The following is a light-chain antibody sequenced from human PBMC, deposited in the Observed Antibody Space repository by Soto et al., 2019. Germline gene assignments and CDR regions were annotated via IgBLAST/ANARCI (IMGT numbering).Light chain of an antibody. V-gene: IGKV3-11*01. J-gene: IGKJ4*01. CDR3: QQRNSWPLT. CDR2: DAS. CDR1: QNVGGY. Sequence: EIVLTQSPATLSLSPGERATLSCRASQNVGGYLAWYQQKPGQAPRLLISDASNRAAGIPARFSGIGSGTDFTLXXSSLXPEXXAVYYCQQRNSWPLTFGGGTKVEIK.